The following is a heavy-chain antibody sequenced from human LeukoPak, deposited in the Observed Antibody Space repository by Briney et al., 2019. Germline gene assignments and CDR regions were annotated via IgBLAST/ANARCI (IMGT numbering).Heavy chain of an antibody. V-gene: IGHV1-2*02. CDR3: ARGWSGGDDN. D-gene: IGHD3-3*01. Sequence: GASVKVSCKTSGYIFTGYHLHWLRQAPGQEPEWMAWINPATGGTQYKQKFQGTITVTRDTSIRTTYLEWSRLTSGDTAGYYCARGWSGGDDNWGQGTLVTVSS. CDR1: GYIFTGYH. J-gene: IGHJ4*02. CDR2: INPATGGT.